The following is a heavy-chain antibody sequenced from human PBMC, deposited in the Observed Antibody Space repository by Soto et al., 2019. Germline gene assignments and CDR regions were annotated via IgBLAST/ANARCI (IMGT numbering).Heavy chain of an antibody. J-gene: IGHJ4*02. CDR3: AAYRSGFYRAFAS. CDR1: GPAFPASG. V-gene: IGHV1-58*01. CDR2: ILVGSCDT. Sequence: SVKVSCRGSGPAFPASGVQWVRHTRGERLEWMGWILVGSCDTNYSEKFQDMVTFSRDRSTSTVYMELSGLTSEHKATYYCAAYRSGFYRAFASWRPGALVTVS. D-gene: IGHD3-22*01.